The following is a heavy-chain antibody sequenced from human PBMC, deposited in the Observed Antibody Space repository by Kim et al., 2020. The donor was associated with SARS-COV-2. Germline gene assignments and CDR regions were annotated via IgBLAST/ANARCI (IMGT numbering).Heavy chain of an antibody. J-gene: IGHJ4*02. CDR1: GYTFTYYW. D-gene: IGHD2-21*01. CDR2: IYPDDSDI. CDR3: GRCGGDSTSLHYFDY. V-gene: IGHV5-51*01. Sequence: GESLKISCKASGYTFTYYWIGWVRQMPGKGLEWMGIIYPDDSDIRYSPSFEGQVTISVDRSLTTAYLQWNSLEASDSAMYYSGRCGGDSTSLHYFDYWGQGTLLTVSS.